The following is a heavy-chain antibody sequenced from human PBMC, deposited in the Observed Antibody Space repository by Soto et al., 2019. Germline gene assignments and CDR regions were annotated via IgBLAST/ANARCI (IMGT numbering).Heavy chain of an antibody. V-gene: IGHV1-69*12. Sequence: QVQLVQSGAEVKKPGSSVKVSCKTSGGTFRTSAISWVRQAPGQGLEWMGGIMPVFSTPDYAQKFQGRVTITADDSMGKAYMELSSLRSEDTAVYYCARDKDRQQLGGNYYSFMDVWGQGTTVTVSS. CDR1: GGTFRTSA. D-gene: IGHD3-3*02. CDR2: IMPVFSTP. J-gene: IGHJ6*01. CDR3: ARDKDRQQLGGNYYSFMDV.